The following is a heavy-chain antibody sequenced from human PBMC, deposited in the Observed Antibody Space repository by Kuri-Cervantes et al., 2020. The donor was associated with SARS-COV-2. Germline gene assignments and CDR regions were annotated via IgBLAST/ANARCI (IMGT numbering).Heavy chain of an antibody. CDR1: GYTFTGYY. D-gene: IGHD6-6*01. J-gene: IGHJ4*02. V-gene: IGHV1-8*02. Sequence: ASVKVSCKASGYTFTGYYMHWVRQAPGQGLEWMGWINPNSGNTGYAQKFQGRVTMTRNTSISTAYMELSSLRSEDTAVYYCARGGPLAARLRPVDYWGQGTLVTVSS. CDR2: INPNSGNT. CDR3: ARGGPLAARLRPVDY.